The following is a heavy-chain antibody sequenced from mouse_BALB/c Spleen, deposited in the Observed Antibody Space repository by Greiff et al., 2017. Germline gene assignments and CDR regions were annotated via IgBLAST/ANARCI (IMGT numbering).Heavy chain of an antibody. Sequence: EVQGVESGGGLVQPGGSLRLSCATSGFTFTDYYMSWVRQPPGKALEWLGFIRNKANGYTTEYSASVKGRFTISRDNSQSILYLQMNTLRAEDSATYYCARDNGNSFAYWGQGTLVTVSA. J-gene: IGHJ3*01. CDR3: ARDNGNSFAY. V-gene: IGHV7-3*02. D-gene: IGHD2-1*01. CDR1: GFTFTDYY. CDR2: IRNKANGYTT.